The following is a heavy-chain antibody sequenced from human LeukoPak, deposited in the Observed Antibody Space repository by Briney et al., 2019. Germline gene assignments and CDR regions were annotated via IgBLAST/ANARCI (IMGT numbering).Heavy chain of an antibody. D-gene: IGHD3-16*02. Sequence: GGSLRLSCAASGFTFSSYWMSWVRQAPGKGLEWVANIKQDGGEIYYVDSVKGRFTISRDNAKNSLYLQMNSLRAEDTAVYYCARDVTPYYYMDVWGKGTTVTISS. J-gene: IGHJ6*03. CDR1: GFTFSSYW. CDR3: ARDVTPYYYMDV. CDR2: IKQDGGEI. V-gene: IGHV3-7*03.